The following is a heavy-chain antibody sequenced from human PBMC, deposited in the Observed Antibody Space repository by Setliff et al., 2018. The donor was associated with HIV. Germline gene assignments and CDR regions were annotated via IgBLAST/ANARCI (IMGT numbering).Heavy chain of an antibody. D-gene: IGHD6-19*01. J-gene: IGHJ4*02. V-gene: IGHV3-21*01. Sequence: GGSLRLSCSASGFTFSSFSINWVRQAPGKGLEWVSSISSSSSYIYYADSVKGRFTISRDNAKNSLYLQMNSLRAEDTAVYYCARDSPQVRIAVAGTTGHDYWGQGTLVTVSS. CDR2: ISSSSSYI. CDR3: ARDSPQVRIAVAGTTGHDY. CDR1: GFTFSSFS.